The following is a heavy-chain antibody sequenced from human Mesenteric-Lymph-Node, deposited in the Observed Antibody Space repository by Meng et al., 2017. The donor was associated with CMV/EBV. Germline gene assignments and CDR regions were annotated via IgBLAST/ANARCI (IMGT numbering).Heavy chain of an antibody. Sequence: AASGFIFSNYGMRWVRQAPGKGLEWVAVISYDGSDQYYADSVKGRFTISRDNSKNTLYLQMNSLGPEDTAAYYCAQADRSIVALLAYWGQGTLVTVSS. J-gene: IGHJ4*02. V-gene: IGHV3-30*18. CDR2: ISYDGSDQ. CDR1: GFIFSNYG. D-gene: IGHD3-3*01. CDR3: AQADRSIVALLAY.